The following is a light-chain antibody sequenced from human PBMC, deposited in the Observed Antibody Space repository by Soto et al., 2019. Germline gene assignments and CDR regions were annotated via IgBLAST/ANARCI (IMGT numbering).Light chain of an antibody. CDR1: QSVSSIY. CDR3: QQYGNSPAYT. V-gene: IGKV3-20*01. Sequence: EIVLTQSPGTLSLSPGERATLSCRASQSVSSIYLAWYQQKPGQAPRLLIYATSSRATGIPERFSGSGSGTDFTLTINRLEPEDFAVYYCQQYGNSPAYTFGQGTKLEIK. CDR2: ATS. J-gene: IGKJ2*01.